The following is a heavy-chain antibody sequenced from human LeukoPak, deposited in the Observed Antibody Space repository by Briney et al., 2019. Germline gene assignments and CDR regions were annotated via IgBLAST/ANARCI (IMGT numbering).Heavy chain of an antibody. CDR1: GFTFSSYG. D-gene: IGHD4-17*01. CDR3: AKELTTVTHFDY. Sequence: SGGSLRLSCAASGFTFSSYGMHWVRQAPGKGLEWVAVISYDGSNKYYTGSVKGRFTISRDNSKNTLYLQMNSLRAEDTAVYYCAKELTTVTHFDYWGQGTLVTVSS. V-gene: IGHV3-30*18. CDR2: ISYDGSNK. J-gene: IGHJ4*02.